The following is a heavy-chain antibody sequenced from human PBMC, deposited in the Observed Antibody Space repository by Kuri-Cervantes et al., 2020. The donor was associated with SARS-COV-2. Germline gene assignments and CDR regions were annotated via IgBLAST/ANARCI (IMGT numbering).Heavy chain of an antibody. J-gene: IGHJ4*02. CDR2: FDPEDGET. CDR1: GYTLTELS. V-gene: IGHV1-24*01. D-gene: IGHD3-10*01. CDR3: ATRIVRLRPFAY. Sequence: ASVKVSCKVSGYTLTELSVHWVRQAPGKGLEWMGGFDPEDGETIYAQKFQGRVTMTEDTSTDTAYMELSSLRSEDTAVYYCATRIVRLRPFAYWGQGTLVTVSS.